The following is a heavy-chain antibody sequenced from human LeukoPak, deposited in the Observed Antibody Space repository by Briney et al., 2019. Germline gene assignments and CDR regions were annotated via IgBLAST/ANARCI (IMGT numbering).Heavy chain of an antibody. CDR3: ARGRNGFFDY. J-gene: IGHJ4*01. CDR1: GFTFSTYW. Sequence: PGGALRVSCAASGFTFSTYWMHWVRQAPGKGLVWLSQINSDGGRTRYADSVKGRLTISRDNAKNTVYLQMNSLRAEDTAMYYCARGRNGFFDYWGHGTLVTVSS. CDR2: INSDGGRT. D-gene: IGHD5-24*01. V-gene: IGHV3-74*01.